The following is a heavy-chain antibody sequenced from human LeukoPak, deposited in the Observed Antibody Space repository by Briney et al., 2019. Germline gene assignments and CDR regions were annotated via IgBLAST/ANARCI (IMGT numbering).Heavy chain of an antibody. Sequence: SETLSLTCTVSGGSLSGYYWSWIRQHAGEGLEWIGRIYASGSTNYNPSLQSRVTISVDTSKNQCSLKLSSVTAADTAVYYCASAHYYGSGSYYEPWGQGTLVTVSS. D-gene: IGHD3-10*01. CDR2: IYASGST. V-gene: IGHV4-4*07. J-gene: IGHJ4*02. CDR1: GGSLSGYY. CDR3: ASAHYYGSGSYYEP.